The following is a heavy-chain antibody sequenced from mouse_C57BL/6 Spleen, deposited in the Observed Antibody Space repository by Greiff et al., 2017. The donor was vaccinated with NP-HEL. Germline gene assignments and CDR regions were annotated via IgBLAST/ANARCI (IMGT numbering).Heavy chain of an antibody. CDR3: ARGGTYAMDY. V-gene: IGHV5-17*01. Sequence: EVHLVESGGGLVKPGESLKLSCAASGFTFSDYGMHWVSQAPETGLEWVAYISSGSRTIYYADTVKGRFTISRENAKNTLCLQMTSLRSEDTAMYYCARGGTYAMDYWGEGTSVTVSS. CDR1: GFTFSDYG. D-gene: IGHD1-1*02. CDR2: ISSGSRTI. J-gene: IGHJ4*01.